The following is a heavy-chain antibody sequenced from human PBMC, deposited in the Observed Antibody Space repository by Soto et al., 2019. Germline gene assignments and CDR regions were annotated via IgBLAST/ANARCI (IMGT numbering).Heavy chain of an antibody. V-gene: IGHV4-34*01. Sequence: PSETLSLTCVVYGGSISGVYWTWIRQPPGKGLEWIGEINHSGSTNYSPSLESRVTISLYTYNNQFSLQLSSVTAADTSVYYCASGPGYSYGYSVYYYYYVMDVWRQVTTVIVSS. CDR2: INHSGST. D-gene: IGHD5-18*01. J-gene: IGHJ6*02. CDR1: GGSISGVY. CDR3: ASGPGYSYGYSVYYYYYVMDV.